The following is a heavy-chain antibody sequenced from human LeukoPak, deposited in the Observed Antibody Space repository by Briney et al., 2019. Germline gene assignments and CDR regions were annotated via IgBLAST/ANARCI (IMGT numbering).Heavy chain of an antibody. J-gene: IGHJ4*02. CDR2: ISGSSDYI. V-gene: IGHV3-21*01. D-gene: IGHD4-17*01. Sequence: PGGSLRLSCAASGFTFSTYSMNWVRQAPGKGLEWVSSISGSSDYIFYADSVKGRFTISRDNAENSLYLQMNSLRAEDTAVYFCARVKFGDYAIDYWGQGTLVTVSS. CDR1: GFTFSTYS. CDR3: ARVKFGDYAIDY.